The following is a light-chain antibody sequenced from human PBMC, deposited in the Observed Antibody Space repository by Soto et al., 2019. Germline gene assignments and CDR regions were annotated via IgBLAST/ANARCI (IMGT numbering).Light chain of an antibody. CDR2: SAS. Sequence: DIQMTQSPSSVSASVGDRVTITCRASQNIDNWLAWYQHKPGKAPHLLIYSASTLQSGVPSRFSCSGSGADFTLTISMMQPEDFATYYCQQCNSFPITFGQGTRVEI. CDR1: QNIDNW. CDR3: QQCNSFPIT. V-gene: IGKV1-12*01. J-gene: IGKJ5*01.